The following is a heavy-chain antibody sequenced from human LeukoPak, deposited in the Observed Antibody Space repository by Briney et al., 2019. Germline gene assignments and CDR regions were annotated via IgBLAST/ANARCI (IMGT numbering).Heavy chain of an antibody. CDR1: GFTFSSYE. Sequence: GGSLRLSCAASGFTFSSYEMNWVRQAPGKGLEWVSYISSSGSTIYYADSVKGRFTVSRDNAKNSLYLQMNSLRAEDMALYYCAKDISPGIAVAGTFHYWGQGTLVTVSS. CDR3: AKDISPGIAVAGTFHY. V-gene: IGHV3-48*03. J-gene: IGHJ4*02. D-gene: IGHD6-19*01. CDR2: ISSSGSTI.